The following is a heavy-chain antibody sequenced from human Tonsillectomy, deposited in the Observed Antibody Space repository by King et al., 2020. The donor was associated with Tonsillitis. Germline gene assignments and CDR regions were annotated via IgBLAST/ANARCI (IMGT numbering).Heavy chain of an antibody. CDR3: ARLPGIVVVVAALPNAFDI. CDR1: GYSISSGYY. J-gene: IGHJ3*02. Sequence: QLQESGPGLVKPSETLSLTCAVSGYSISSGYYWGWIRQPPGKGLEWIGSIYHSGSTYYNPSLKSRVTISVDTSKNQFSLKLSSVTAADTAVYYCARLPGIVVVVAALPNAFDIWGQGTMVTVSS. D-gene: IGHD2-15*01. V-gene: IGHV4-38-2*01. CDR2: IYHSGST.